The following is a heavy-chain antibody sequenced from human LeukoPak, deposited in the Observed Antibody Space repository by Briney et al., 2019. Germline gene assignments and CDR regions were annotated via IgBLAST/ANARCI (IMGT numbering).Heavy chain of an antibody. V-gene: IGHV4-59*11. Sequence: PGGSLRLSCSASGFTFSYHTMHWIRQPPGKGLEWIGYIYYSRSTNYNPSLKSRVTISVDTSKNQFSLKLSSVTAADTAVYYCAREGDCANGICYTWYFDYWGQGTLVTVSS. D-gene: IGHD2-8*01. J-gene: IGHJ4*02. CDR2: IYYSRST. CDR1: GFTFSYHT. CDR3: AREGDCANGICYTWYFDY.